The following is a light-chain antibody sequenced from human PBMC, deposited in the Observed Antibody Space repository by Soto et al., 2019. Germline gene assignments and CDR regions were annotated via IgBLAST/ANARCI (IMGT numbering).Light chain of an antibody. CDR3: QSYDNSNQV. V-gene: IGLV6-57*04. J-gene: IGLJ2*01. Sequence: NFMLTQPHSVSESPGKTVTISCTRSSGSIASNYVQWYQQRPGSAPTTVIYEDNQRPSGVPDRFSGSIDSSSNSASLTTSGLKTEDEADYYCQSYDNSNQVFGGGTKLTVL. CDR1: SGSIASNY. CDR2: EDN.